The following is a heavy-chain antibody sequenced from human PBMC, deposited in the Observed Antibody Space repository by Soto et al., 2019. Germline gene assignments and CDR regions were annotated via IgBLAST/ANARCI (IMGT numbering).Heavy chain of an antibody. D-gene: IGHD6-19*01. J-gene: IGHJ5*02. V-gene: IGHV4-59*01. CDR2: IYYSEST. CDR1: GGTIGNYF. CDR3: ARDRGLGSGWYGWFDP. Sequence: SQTNPLSYTVSGGTIGNYFWSWIRQPTGKGLEWIGYIYYSESTNYNPSLKSRVTISVDTSKNQFSLKLSSVTAADTAVYYCARDRGLGSGWYGWFDPWGQGTLVTVSS.